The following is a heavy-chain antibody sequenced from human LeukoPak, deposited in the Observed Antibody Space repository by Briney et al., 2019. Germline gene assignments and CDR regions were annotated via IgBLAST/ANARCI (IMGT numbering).Heavy chain of an antibody. CDR3: AKDADSSSFDI. J-gene: IGHJ3*02. Sequence: PGRSLRLSCAASGFTFSSYAMHWVRQAPGKGLEWVAVISYDGSNKYYADSVKGRFTISRDNSKNTLYLQMNSLRAEDTAVYYCAKDADSSSFDIWGQGTMVTVSS. V-gene: IGHV3-30*04. D-gene: IGHD3-22*01. CDR2: ISYDGSNK. CDR1: GFTFSSYA.